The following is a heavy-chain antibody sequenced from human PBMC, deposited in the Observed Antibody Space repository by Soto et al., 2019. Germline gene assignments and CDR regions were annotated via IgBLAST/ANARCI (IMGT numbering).Heavy chain of an antibody. V-gene: IGHV3-53*02. CDR3: AREARGLKGDAFDS. CDR1: GLTVSNNY. CDR2: IYSDGTT. D-gene: IGHD3-16*01. Sequence: EVQLVETGGGLIQPGGSLRLSCAASGLTVSNNYISWVRQAPGKGLEWVSVIYSDGTTYYADSLKGRFTSSRDNSKNTLYLQMKCLRADYTAVYYCAREARGLKGDAFDSWGQGTMVTVSS. J-gene: IGHJ3*02.